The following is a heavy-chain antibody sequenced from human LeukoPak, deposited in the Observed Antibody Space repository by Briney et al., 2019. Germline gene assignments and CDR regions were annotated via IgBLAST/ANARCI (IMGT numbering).Heavy chain of an antibody. J-gene: IGHJ4*02. D-gene: IGHD2-8*01. Sequence: GGSLRLSCAASGFTFSSYAMSWVRQAPGKGLEWVSGISGSGGTTYYADSVKGRFTISRDKSKNTLYLQMDSLRAEDTAVYYCAKDKYCTNGIRYFDYWGQGTLVTVSS. CDR2: ISGSGGTT. CDR1: GFTFSSYA. V-gene: IGHV3-23*01. CDR3: AKDKYCTNGIRYFDY.